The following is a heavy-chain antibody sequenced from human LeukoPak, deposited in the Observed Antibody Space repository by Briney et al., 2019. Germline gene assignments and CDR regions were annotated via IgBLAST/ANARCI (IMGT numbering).Heavy chain of an antibody. CDR3: ARLGYSGSYSSFFDY. V-gene: IGHV4-39*01. CDR1: GDSISSSNYY. D-gene: IGHD1-26*01. Sequence: SETLSLTCTVSGDSISSSNYYWGWIRQPPGKGLEWIGTIYYSGSTYYNPSLKSRVTISVDTSKNQFSLKLSSVTAADTAVYYCARLGYSGSYSSFFDYWGQGTLVTVSS. J-gene: IGHJ4*02. CDR2: IYYSGST.